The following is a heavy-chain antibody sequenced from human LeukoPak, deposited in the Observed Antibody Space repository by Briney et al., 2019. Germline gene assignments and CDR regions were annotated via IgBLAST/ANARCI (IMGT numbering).Heavy chain of an antibody. CDR2: IIPIFGTA. D-gene: IGHD1-26*01. J-gene: IGHJ6*03. V-gene: IGHV1-69*06. CDR3: ARGREISGSYGWDYYYYYMDV. CDR1: GGTFSSYA. Sequence: SVKVSCKASGGTFSSYAISWVRQAPGQGLEWMGGIIPIFGTANYAQKFQGRVTITADKSTSTAYMELSSLRSEDTAVYYCARGREISGSYGWDYYYYYMDVWGKGTTVTVSS.